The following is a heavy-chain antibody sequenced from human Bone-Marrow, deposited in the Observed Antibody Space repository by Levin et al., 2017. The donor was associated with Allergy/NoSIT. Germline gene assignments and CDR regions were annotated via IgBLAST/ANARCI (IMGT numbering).Heavy chain of an antibody. V-gene: IGHV1-18*01. D-gene: IGHD2-2*01. CDR1: GYTFTSYG. Sequence: GESLKISCKASGYTFTSYGISWVRQAPGQGLEWMGWISAYNGNTNYAQKLQGRVTMTTDTSTSTAYMELRSLRSDDTAVYYCARVVVVPAATNNWFDPWGQGTLVTVSS. CDR3: ARVVVVPAATNNWFDP. J-gene: IGHJ5*02. CDR2: ISAYNGNT.